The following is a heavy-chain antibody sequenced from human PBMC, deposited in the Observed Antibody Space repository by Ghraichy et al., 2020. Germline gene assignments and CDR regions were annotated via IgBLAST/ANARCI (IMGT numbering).Heavy chain of an antibody. Sequence: SETLSLTCAVYGGSFSGYYWSWIRQPPGKGLEWIGEIKHSGSTNYNTSLKSRVTISVDTSKNQFSLKLSSVTAADTAVYYCAREDNAAGTSYDGMDVWGQGTTVTVS. V-gene: IGHV4-34*01. J-gene: IGHJ6*02. D-gene: IGHD6-13*01. CDR2: IKHSGST. CDR3: AREDNAAGTSYDGMDV. CDR1: GGSFSGYY.